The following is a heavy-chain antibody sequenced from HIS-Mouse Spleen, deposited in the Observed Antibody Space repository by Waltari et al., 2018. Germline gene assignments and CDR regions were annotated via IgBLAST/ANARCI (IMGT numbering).Heavy chain of an antibody. CDR1: GFTFSSYG. J-gene: IGHJ4*02. CDR2: ISYDGSNK. Sequence: VQLVESGGGVVQPGRSLRLSCAASGFTFSSYGMHWVRQAPGRGLEWVVVISYDGSNKYYADSVKGRFTISRDNSKNTLYLQMNSLRAEDTAVYYCAKDRGSQFDYWGQGTLVTVSS. D-gene: IGHD1-26*01. CDR3: AKDRGSQFDY. V-gene: IGHV3-30*18.